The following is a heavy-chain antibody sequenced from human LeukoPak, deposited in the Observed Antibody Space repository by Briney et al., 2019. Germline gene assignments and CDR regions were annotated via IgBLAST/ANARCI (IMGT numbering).Heavy chain of an antibody. CDR2: INPNSGGT. Sequence: ASVKVSCKASGYTFTGYYMHWVRQAPGQGLEWMGWINPNSGGTNYAQKFQGRVTMTRDTSISTAYMELSRLGSDDTAVYYCARGAGYDFWSGYYSWFDPWGQGTLVTVSS. CDR1: GYTFTGYY. D-gene: IGHD3-3*01. V-gene: IGHV1-2*02. J-gene: IGHJ5*02. CDR3: ARGAGYDFWSGYYSWFDP.